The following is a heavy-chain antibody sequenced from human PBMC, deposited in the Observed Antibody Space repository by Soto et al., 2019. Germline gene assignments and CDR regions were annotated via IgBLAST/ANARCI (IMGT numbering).Heavy chain of an antibody. V-gene: IGHV3-48*01. Sequence: EVQLVESGGGLVQPGGSLRLSCAASGFSFSSYSMNWVRQASGKGLEWVSYISSSSNTIYYAESVKGRFSISRDNAKNSLYLQMNSLRVDDTAVYYCARGGRVGATEGMGVWGQGTTVTVSS. CDR1: GFSFSSYS. J-gene: IGHJ6*02. D-gene: IGHD1-26*01. CDR2: ISSSSNTI. CDR3: ARGGRVGATEGMGV.